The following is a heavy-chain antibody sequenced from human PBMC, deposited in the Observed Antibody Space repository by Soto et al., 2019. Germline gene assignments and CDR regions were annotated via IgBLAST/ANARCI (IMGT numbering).Heavy chain of an antibody. CDR3: ARIIGYCRNDDCSWTFDI. CDR2: FYPGDSTS. V-gene: IGHV5-51*01. J-gene: IGHJ3*02. D-gene: IGHD2-2*03. Sequence: GESLKISCKTSGYSFISYWVAWVRQKPGKGLEWMGTFYPGDSTSTYSPSFQGQVTISVDKSISTAYLHLSSLKASDTAMYYCARIIGYCRNDDCSWTFDIWGQGTMVTVSS. CDR1: GYSFISYW.